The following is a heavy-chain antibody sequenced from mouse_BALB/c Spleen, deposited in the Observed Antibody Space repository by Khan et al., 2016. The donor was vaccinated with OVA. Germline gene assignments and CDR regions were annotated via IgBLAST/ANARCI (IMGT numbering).Heavy chain of an antibody. V-gene: IGHV1-26*01. CDR2: VNPNTDNI. CDR1: GYSFTLYY. J-gene: IGHJ3*01. CDR3: ARGYDFCAS. Sequence: VQLQQSGHDLVKPGASVKISCKASGYSFTLYYMSWVKQSHGKSLEWIGRVNPNTDNINYNQEFKGKAILTVDKSSNTAYMELRSLTSEDSAVYFCARGYDFCASWGQGTLVTVSA. D-gene: IGHD2-14*01.